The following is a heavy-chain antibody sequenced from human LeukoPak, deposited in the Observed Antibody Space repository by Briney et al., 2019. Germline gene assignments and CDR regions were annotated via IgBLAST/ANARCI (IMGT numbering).Heavy chain of an antibody. V-gene: IGHV3-23*01. CDR1: GFTFSSFG. D-gene: IGHD2-21*02. CDR3: AKESPVVTLADY. Sequence: GASLRLSCAASGFTFSSFGMSWVRQAPGKGLEWVSTISGTGGRTHHADSVKGRFTISRDNSKNTLYLQMNSLRAEDTAVYYCAKESPVVTLADYWGQGTLVTVSS. J-gene: IGHJ4*02. CDR2: ISGTGGRT.